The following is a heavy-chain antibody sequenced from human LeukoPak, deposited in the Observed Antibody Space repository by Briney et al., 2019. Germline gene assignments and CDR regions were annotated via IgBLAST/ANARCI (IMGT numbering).Heavy chain of an antibody. V-gene: IGHV3-74*01. D-gene: IGHD3-9*01. J-gene: IGHJ4*02. CDR1: GFTFSSYW. Sequence: GGSLRLSCAASGFTFSSYWMHWVRQAPGKGLVWVSRINSDGSSTSYADSVKGRFTISRDNAKNTLYLQMNSLRAEDTAVYYCARVVDILTGHPPPPFDYWGRGTLVTVSS. CDR2: INSDGSST. CDR3: ARVVDILTGHPPPPFDY.